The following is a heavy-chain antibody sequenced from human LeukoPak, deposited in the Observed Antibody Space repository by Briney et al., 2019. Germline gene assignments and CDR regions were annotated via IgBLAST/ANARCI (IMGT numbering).Heavy chain of an antibody. Sequence: PGGSLRLSCAASGFNSSNYWMHWVRQGPGKGLVWVSCIDSDGSSTNYADSVKGRFTISRDSAKNTLYLQMNSLRAEDTAVYYCARGGGSYGWFDPWGQGTLVTVSS. D-gene: IGHD3-16*01. CDR1: GFNSSNYW. J-gene: IGHJ5*02. CDR3: ARGGGSYGWFDP. CDR2: IDSDGSST. V-gene: IGHV3-74*01.